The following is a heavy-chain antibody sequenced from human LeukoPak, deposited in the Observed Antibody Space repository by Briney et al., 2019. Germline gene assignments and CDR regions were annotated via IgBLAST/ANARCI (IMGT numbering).Heavy chain of an antibody. D-gene: IGHD1-26*01. CDR2: IIPIFGTA. V-gene: IGHV1-69*05. CDR3: ARAKSLGATGNYFDY. Sequence: ASVKVSCKASAGTFSSYAISWVRQAPGPGLEWMGRIIPIFGTANYAQTFQGRVTITTDESTNTVYMEMSSLRSEDTAVYYCARAKSLGATGNYFDYWGQGTLVTVSS. CDR1: AGTFSSYA. J-gene: IGHJ4*02.